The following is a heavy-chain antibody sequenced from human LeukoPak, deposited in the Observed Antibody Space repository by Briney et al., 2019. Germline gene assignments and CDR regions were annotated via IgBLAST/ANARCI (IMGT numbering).Heavy chain of an antibody. J-gene: IGHJ5*02. D-gene: IGHD3-3*01. CDR2: IYPGDSDT. V-gene: IGHV5-51*01. Sequence: GESLKISCKGSGYTFTSYWIGWVRQMPGKGLEWMGIIYPGDSDTRYSPSFQGQVTISADKSINTAYLQWSSLKASDTAMYYCARPLRFLEWFWFDPWSQGTLVTVSS. CDR3: ARPLRFLEWFWFDP. CDR1: GYTFTSYW.